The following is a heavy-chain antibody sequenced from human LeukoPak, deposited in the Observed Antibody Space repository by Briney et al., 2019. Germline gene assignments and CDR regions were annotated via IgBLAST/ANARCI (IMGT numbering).Heavy chain of an antibody. CDR2: IYYSGRT. J-gene: IGHJ4*02. D-gene: IGHD2-15*01. CDR3: ARICSGGSCYHQTFDY. CDR1: GGSISSGGYY. Sequence: SEALSLTCTVSGGSISSGGYYWSWIRQHPGKGLEWIGYIYYSGRTYYNPSLKSRVTLSVDTSKNQFSLKLSSVTAADTAVYYCARICSGGSCYHQTFDYWGQGTLVTVSS. V-gene: IGHV4-31*03.